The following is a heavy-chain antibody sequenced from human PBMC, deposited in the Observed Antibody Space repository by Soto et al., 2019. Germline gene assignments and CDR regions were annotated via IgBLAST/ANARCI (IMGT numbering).Heavy chain of an antibody. V-gene: IGHV3-23*01. CDR2: ISGSGGST. J-gene: IGHJ5*02. CDR3: YYYDSSGYGYNWFDP. Sequence: GGSLSLSCAASGFMFSDYYMNWVRQAPGKGLEWVSTISGSGGSTYYADSVKGRFTISRDNSKNTLYLQMNSLRAEDTAVFYCYYYDSSGYGYNWFDPWGQGTLVTVSS. D-gene: IGHD3-22*01. CDR1: GFMFSDYY.